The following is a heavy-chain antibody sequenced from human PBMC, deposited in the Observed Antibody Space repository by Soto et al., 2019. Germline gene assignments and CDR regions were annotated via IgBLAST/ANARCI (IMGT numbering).Heavy chain of an antibody. CDR3: ARGLTPPMVRGVTLDY. Sequence: QVQLVQSGAEVKKPGSSVKVSCKASGGTSSSYAISWVRQAPGQGLEWMGGIIPIFGTANYAQKFQGRVTITADESTSTAYMELSSLRSEDTAVYYCARGLTPPMVRGVTLDYWGQGTLVTVSS. J-gene: IGHJ4*02. CDR2: IIPIFGTA. V-gene: IGHV1-69*01. CDR1: GGTSSSYA. D-gene: IGHD3-10*01.